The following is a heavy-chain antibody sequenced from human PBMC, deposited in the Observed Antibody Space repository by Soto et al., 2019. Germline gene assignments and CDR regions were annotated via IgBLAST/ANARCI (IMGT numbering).Heavy chain of an antibody. CDR1: GFTFSNAW. D-gene: IGHD3-22*01. CDR3: TTLGYYYDSSGYYSPPSMDY. Sequence: GGSQRLSCAASGFTFSNAWMNWVRQAPGKGLEWVGRIKSKTDGGTTDYAAPGKGRFTISRDDSKNTLYLQMNSLKTEDTAVYYCTTLGYYYDSSGYYSPPSMDYWGQGTLVTVSS. CDR2: IKSKTDGGTT. V-gene: IGHV3-15*07. J-gene: IGHJ4*02.